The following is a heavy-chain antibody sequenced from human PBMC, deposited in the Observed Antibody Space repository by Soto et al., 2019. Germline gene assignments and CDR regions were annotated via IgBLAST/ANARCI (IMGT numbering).Heavy chain of an antibody. CDR3: AKDGSSVVPAARGAFDI. D-gene: IGHD2-2*01. V-gene: IGHV3-30*18. J-gene: IGHJ3*02. CDR1: GFTFSSYG. CDR2: ISYDGSNK. Sequence: QVQLVESGGGVVQPGRSLRLSCAASGFTFSSYGMHWVRQAPGKGLEWVAVISYDGSNKNYADSVKGRFTTSRDNSKNTLYLQINSLIAEDTAVYYCAKDGSSVVPAARGAFDIWGQGTMVTVSS.